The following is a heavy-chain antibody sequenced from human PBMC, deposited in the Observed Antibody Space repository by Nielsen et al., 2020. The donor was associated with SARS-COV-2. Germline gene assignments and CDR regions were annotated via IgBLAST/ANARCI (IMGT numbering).Heavy chain of an antibody. J-gene: IGHJ4*02. CDR2: ISSNSSYI. CDR3: ARDSPGSGWYFDY. Sequence: LKISCAASGFTFSSYSMNWVRQAPGKGLEWVSSISSNSSYIYYADSVKGRFTISRDSAKNSLYLQMNSLRAEDTAVYYCARDSPGSGWYFDYWGQGTLVTVSS. D-gene: IGHD6-19*01. V-gene: IGHV3-21*01. CDR1: GFTFSSYS.